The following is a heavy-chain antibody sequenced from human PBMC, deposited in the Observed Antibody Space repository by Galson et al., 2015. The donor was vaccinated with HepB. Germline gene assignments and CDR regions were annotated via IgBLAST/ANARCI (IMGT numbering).Heavy chain of an antibody. CDR3: AREAQLSGYYWVY. V-gene: IGHV4-31*03. D-gene: IGHD3-22*01. J-gene: IGHJ4*02. CDR2: IYYSGST. Sequence: TLSLTCTVSGGSISSGGYYWSWIRQHPGKGLEWIGYIYYSGSTYYNPSLKSRVTISVDTSKNQFSLKLSSVTAADTAVYYCAREAQLSGYYWVYWGQGTLVTVSS. CDR1: GGSISSGGYY.